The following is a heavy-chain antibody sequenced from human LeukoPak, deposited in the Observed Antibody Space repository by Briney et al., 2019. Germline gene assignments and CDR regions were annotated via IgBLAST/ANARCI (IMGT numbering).Heavy chain of an antibody. J-gene: IGHJ3*02. CDR2: ISASGGTT. V-gene: IGHV3-23*01. D-gene: IGHD3-10*01. CDR3: AKDPQARYYGSGSYYDGDAFDI. CDR1: RGSVSSSTYY. Sequence: PSETLSLTCTVSRGSVSSSTYYWSWVRQPPGKGLEWVSVISASGGTTYYADSVRGRFTISRDNSKNTLYLQVHSLRADDTAVYYCAKDPQARYYGSGSYYDGDAFDIWGQGTMVTVSS.